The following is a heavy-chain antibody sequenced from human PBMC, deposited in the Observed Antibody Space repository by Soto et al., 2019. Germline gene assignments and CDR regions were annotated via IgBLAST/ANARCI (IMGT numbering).Heavy chain of an antibody. Sequence: PSETLSLTCAVYGGSVNGYYWNWIRQPPGKGLEWIGEINHTGGTHYNPSLKGRVTMSVDTSKNQFSLRLSSVTAADTAIYHCATRITVFGLLIPPFDPWGQGTQVTVSS. CDR2: INHTGGT. V-gene: IGHV4-34*01. D-gene: IGHD3-3*01. CDR1: GGSVNGYY. CDR3: ATRITVFGLLIPPFDP. J-gene: IGHJ5*02.